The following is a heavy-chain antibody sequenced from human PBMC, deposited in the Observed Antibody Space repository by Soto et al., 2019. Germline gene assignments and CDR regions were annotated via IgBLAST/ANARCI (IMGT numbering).Heavy chain of an antibody. Sequence: ASVKVSCKASGGTFSSYAISWVRQAPGQGLEWMGGIIPIFGTANYAQKFQGRVTITADESTSTAYMELSSLRSEDPAVYYCARDGTIFGVAQYYYYGMDVWGQGTTVTVSS. CDR2: IIPIFGTA. J-gene: IGHJ6*02. CDR3: ARDGTIFGVAQYYYYGMDV. D-gene: IGHD3-3*01. CDR1: GGTFSSYA. V-gene: IGHV1-69*13.